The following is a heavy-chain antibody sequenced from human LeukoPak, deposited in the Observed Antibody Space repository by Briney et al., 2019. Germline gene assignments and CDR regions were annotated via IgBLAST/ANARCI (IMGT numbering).Heavy chain of an antibody. Sequence: GESPKISCKGSGYSFTSYWIGWVRQMPGKGLEWMGIIYPGDSDTRYSPSFQGQVTISADKSISTAYLQWSSLKASDTAMYYCARLRGRYSYGSLDLDYWGQGTLVTVSS. CDR3: ARLRGRYSYGSLDLDY. V-gene: IGHV5-51*01. D-gene: IGHD5-18*01. CDR1: GYSFTSYW. CDR2: IYPGDSDT. J-gene: IGHJ4*02.